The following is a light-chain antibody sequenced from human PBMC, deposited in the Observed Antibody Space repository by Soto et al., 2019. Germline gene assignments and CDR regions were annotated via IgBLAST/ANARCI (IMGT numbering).Light chain of an antibody. Sequence: IQMTQSPSTLSASVGDIVTITCRTSQSINDCLAWYQQKPGKAPRLLIYEVSTLESGVPLRFSGSGSGTDFTLTISNLQPEDFATFYCHQYDRYPHTFGQGTKLEVK. CDR3: HQYDRYPHT. V-gene: IGKV1-5*01. CDR1: QSINDC. J-gene: IGKJ2*01. CDR2: EVS.